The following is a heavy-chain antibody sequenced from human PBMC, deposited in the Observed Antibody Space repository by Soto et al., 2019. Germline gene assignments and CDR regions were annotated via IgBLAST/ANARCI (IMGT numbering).Heavy chain of an antibody. D-gene: IGHD3-9*01. Sequence: QVQLQQWGAGLLKPSETLSLTCAVYGGSFSGYYWNWIGQPPGKGLEWIGEISQSGTINYNPSLKSRVTLTVDASKSQFSLRLTSVTAADTAVYYCARGPVGGITKEGYFAHWGQGSLLTVSS. J-gene: IGHJ4*02. V-gene: IGHV4-34*02. CDR2: ISQSGTI. CDR1: GGSFSGYY. CDR3: ARGPVGGITKEGYFAH.